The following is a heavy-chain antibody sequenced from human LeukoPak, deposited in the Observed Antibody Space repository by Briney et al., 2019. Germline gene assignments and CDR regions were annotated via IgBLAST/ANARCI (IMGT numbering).Heavy chain of an antibody. CDR1: GGSISGSSCY. CDR3: ARVRRGTALSFDY. J-gene: IGHJ4*02. CDR2: IYYSGST. Sequence: SETLSLTCTVSGGSISGSSCYWGWIRQPPGKGLEWIGSIYYSGSTNYNPSLKSRVTISVDTSKNQFSLKLSSVTAADTAVYYCARVRRGTALSFDYWGQGTLVTVSS. D-gene: IGHD1-1*01. V-gene: IGHV4-39*07.